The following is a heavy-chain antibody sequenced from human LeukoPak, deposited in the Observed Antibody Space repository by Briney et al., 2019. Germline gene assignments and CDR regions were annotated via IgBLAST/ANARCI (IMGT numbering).Heavy chain of an antibody. D-gene: IGHD6-13*01. Sequence: SVKVSCKASGGTFSNHAISWVRQAPGQGLEWMGVIIPISAATNYAQKFQGRLTVTADESTSTAYMELSSLTSEDTAVYYCARWAGQSTAWYPALFDYWGQGTLVTVSS. CDR2: IIPISAAT. CDR1: GGTFSNHA. J-gene: IGHJ4*02. CDR3: ARWAGQSTAWYPALFDY. V-gene: IGHV1-69*01.